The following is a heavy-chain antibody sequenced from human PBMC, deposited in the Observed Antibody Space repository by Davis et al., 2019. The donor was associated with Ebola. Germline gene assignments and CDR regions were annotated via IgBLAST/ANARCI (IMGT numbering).Heavy chain of an antibody. Sequence: GESLKISCAASGFTFSSYGMHWVRQAPGKGLEWVAGISNNGGNKYYADSVKGRFTISRDNAKNSLYLQMNSLRDEDTAVYYCARDRGQQLESYYYYYGMDVWGQGTTVTVSS. J-gene: IGHJ6*02. CDR1: GFTFSSYG. CDR2: ISNNGGNK. V-gene: IGHV3-30*03. CDR3: ARDRGQQLESYYYYYGMDV. D-gene: IGHD6-13*01.